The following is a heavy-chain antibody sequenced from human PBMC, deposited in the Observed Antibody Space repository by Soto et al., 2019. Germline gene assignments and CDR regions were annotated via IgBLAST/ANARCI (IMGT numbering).Heavy chain of an antibody. Sequence: LRLSCVASGLPVAGSYMAWVRQAPGKGLEWASVIYNDGTTYYSQSVEGRFTISRDTSKNTLYLQMDRLRDEDTAVYYCVRPLPSGQTHARDVWGQGTTVTVSS. CDR1: GLPVAGSY. D-gene: IGHD3-10*01. CDR2: IYNDGTT. J-gene: IGHJ6*02. V-gene: IGHV3-53*01. CDR3: VRPLPSGQTHARDV.